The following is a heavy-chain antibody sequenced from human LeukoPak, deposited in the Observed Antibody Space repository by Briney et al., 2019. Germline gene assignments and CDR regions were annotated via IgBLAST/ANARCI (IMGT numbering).Heavy chain of an antibody. Sequence: GGSLRLSCAASGFTFNTYEMNWVRQAPGKGLEWVSYISSSGNTKYYADSVKGRFTISRDNAKNSLYLQMNSLSAEDTAVYYCARASMVGANRFDYWGQGTLVTVSS. V-gene: IGHV3-48*03. D-gene: IGHD1-26*01. CDR2: ISSSGNTK. CDR1: GFTFNTYE. J-gene: IGHJ4*02. CDR3: ARASMVGANRFDY.